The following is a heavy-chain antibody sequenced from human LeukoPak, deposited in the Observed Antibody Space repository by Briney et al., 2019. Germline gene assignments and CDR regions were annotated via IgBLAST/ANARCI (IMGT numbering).Heavy chain of an antibody. Sequence: PGRSLRLSCAASGFTFSSYAMHWVRQAPGKGLEWVAVISYDGSNKYYADSVKGRFTISRDNSKNTLYLQMNSLRAEDTAVYYCARDLMYSSGRGDYYYGMDVWGKGTTVTVSS. CDR2: ISYDGSNK. D-gene: IGHD6-19*01. CDR3: ARDLMYSSGRGDYYYGMDV. V-gene: IGHV3-30*04. CDR1: GFTFSSYA. J-gene: IGHJ6*04.